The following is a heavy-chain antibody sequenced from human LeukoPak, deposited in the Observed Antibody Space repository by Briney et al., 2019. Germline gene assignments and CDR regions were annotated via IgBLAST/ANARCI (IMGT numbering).Heavy chain of an antibody. J-gene: IGHJ4*02. CDR3: AREPYGSGTFDY. V-gene: IGHV4-59*01. Sequence: KPSETLSLTCTVSGGSISSYYWSWIRQPPGKGLEWIGYIYYSGSTNYNPSLKSRVTISVDTSKNQFSLKLSSVTAADTADYHCAREPYGSGTFDYWGQGTLVTVSA. CDR2: IYYSGST. CDR1: GGSISSYY. D-gene: IGHD3-10*01.